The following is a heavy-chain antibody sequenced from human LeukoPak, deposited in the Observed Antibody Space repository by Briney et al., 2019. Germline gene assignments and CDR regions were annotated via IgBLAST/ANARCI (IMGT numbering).Heavy chain of an antibody. CDR2: IYYSGST. CDR3: ARARIAAAGRSYYYYMDV. Sequence: NPSETLSLTCTVSGGSISSYYWSWIRQPPGKGLEWIGYIYYSGSTNYNPSLKSRVTISVDTSKNQFSLKLSSVTAADTAVYYCARARIAAAGRSYYYYMDVWGKGTTVTVSS. J-gene: IGHJ6*03. CDR1: GGSISSYY. D-gene: IGHD6-13*01. V-gene: IGHV4-59*01.